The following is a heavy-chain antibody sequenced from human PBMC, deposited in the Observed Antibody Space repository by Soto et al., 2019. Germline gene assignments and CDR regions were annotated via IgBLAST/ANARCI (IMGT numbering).Heavy chain of an antibody. CDR2: ISSSSSYI. D-gene: IGHD6-13*01. CDR1: GFTFSSYS. CDR3: ARARIAAAGTNWFDP. V-gene: IGHV3-21*01. Sequence: GSLRLSCAASGFTFSSYSMNWVRQAPGKGLEWVSSISSSSSYIYYADSVKGRFTISRDNAKNSLYLQMDSLRAEDTAVYYCARARIAAAGTNWFDPWGQGTLVTVSS. J-gene: IGHJ5*02.